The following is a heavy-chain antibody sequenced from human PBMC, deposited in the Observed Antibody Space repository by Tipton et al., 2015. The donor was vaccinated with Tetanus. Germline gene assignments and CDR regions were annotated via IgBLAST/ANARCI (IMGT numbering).Heavy chain of an antibody. V-gene: IGHV3-33*01. J-gene: IGHJ4*02. D-gene: IGHD2-15*01. Sequence: SLRLSCAASGFIFSSCGIHWVRQAPGKGLEWVAVSWYDGTDKYYADSVKGRFTISRDNSKNTLYLQMNSLRAEDTAVYYCAREADWSGGSCFSGDFDNWGQGTQVTVSS. CDR1: GFIFSSCG. CDR3: AREADWSGGSCFSGDFDN. CDR2: SWYDGTDK.